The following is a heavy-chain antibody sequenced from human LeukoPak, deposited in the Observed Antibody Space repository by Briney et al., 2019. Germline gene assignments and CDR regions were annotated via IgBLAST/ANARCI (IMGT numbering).Heavy chain of an antibody. CDR2: IYYSGST. CDR1: GGSISSYY. CDR3: ARSVYDFWSGYYGRFWFDP. V-gene: IGHV4-59*08. D-gene: IGHD3-3*01. J-gene: IGHJ5*02. Sequence: SETLSLTCTVSGGSISSYYWSWIRQPPGKGLEWIGYIYYSGSTNYNPSLKSQVTISVDTSKNQFSLKLSSVTAADTAVYYCARSVYDFWSGYYGRFWFDPWGQGTLVTVSS.